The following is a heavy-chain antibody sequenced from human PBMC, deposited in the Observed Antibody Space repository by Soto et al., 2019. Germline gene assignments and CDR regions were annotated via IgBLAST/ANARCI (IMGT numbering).Heavy chain of an antibody. J-gene: IGHJ4*02. CDR3: ARNYPRLVSYFDY. D-gene: IGHD3-16*02. V-gene: IGHV3-53*01. Sequence: EVQLVESGGGLIQPGGSLRLSCAASGFTVSSNYMSWVRQAPGKGLEWVSVIYSGGSTYYADSVKGRFTISRDNSKNTLYLQMNSLRAEDTAVYYCARNYPRLVSYFDYWGQGTLVTVSS. CDR1: GFTVSSNY. CDR2: IYSGGST.